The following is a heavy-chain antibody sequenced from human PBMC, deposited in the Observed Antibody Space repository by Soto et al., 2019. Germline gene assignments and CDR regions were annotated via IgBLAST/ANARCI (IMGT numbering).Heavy chain of an antibody. J-gene: IGHJ3*01. D-gene: IGHD2-21*02. CDR1: VFTFSSYW. CDR2: IKQDGSEK. Sequence: WGSLRFSWECSVFTFSSYWIIWVGHAPGKALEWVANIKQDGSEKNYVDSVKGRFTISRDNAKNSLYLQMRSLRAEDTAVYYCVRPPFQHIMALTATPASWGQGTMVTVSS. V-gene: IGHV3-7*01. CDR3: VRPPFQHIMALTATPAS.